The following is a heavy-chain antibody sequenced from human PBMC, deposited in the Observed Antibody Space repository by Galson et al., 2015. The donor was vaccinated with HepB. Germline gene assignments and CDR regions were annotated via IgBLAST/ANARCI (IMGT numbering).Heavy chain of an antibody. CDR2: INWNGGST. D-gene: IGHD2-2*01. J-gene: IGHJ4*02. Sequence: SLRLSCAASGFTFDDYGMSWVRQAPGRGLEWVSGINWNGGSTGYADSVKGRFTISRDNAKNSLYLQMNSLRAEDTALYHCASHYCSSTSCPSAYWGRGALVPVSS. CDR1: GFTFDDYG. CDR3: ASHYCSSTSCPSAY. V-gene: IGHV3-20*01.